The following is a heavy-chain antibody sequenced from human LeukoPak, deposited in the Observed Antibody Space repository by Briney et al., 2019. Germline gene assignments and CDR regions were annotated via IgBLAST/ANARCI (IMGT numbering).Heavy chain of an antibody. D-gene: IGHD6-6*01. CDR2: IYYSGRT. CDR3: ASLYSSSFPLY. J-gene: IGHJ4*02. V-gene: IGHV4-59*08. Sequence: SETLSLTCSVNGGSISCYYWSWLRPPPGKGREWIGYIYYSGRTNSHPSLKSQVTISVDTSKSQFPLKLSSVTAADTGVYYCASLYSSSFPLYWGEGTMVSVCS. CDR1: GGSISCYY.